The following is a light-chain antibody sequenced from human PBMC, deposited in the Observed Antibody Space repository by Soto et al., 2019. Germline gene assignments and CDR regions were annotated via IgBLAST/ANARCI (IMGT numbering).Light chain of an antibody. V-gene: IGKV1-5*01. J-gene: IGKJ1*01. Sequence: DIQMTQSPSTLSASVGDRVTITCRASQSISTWLAWYQQKPGKAPKLLIYDASSLESGVPSRFGGGGSGTEFTLTISSLQPDDFATYYCQQYNSYPWTFGQGTKVEIK. CDR3: QQYNSYPWT. CDR1: QSISTW. CDR2: DAS.